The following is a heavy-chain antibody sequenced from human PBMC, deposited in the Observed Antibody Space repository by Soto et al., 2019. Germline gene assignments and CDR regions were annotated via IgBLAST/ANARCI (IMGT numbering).Heavy chain of an antibody. V-gene: IGHV1-46*01. Sequence: AGSLKVSCQASEYTFASYYMHWVRKAPEQGLEWMGINNTSGGSTSNEKKFQGRVTMARDTSTSTVYMELSSVRPADTAVYFCARGPVYCCGDCPYYYHGIDVWRQGATVTVSS. CDR2: NNTSGGST. D-gene: IGHD2-21*02. CDR3: ARGPVYCCGDCPYYYHGIDV. J-gene: IGHJ6*01. CDR1: EYTFASYY.